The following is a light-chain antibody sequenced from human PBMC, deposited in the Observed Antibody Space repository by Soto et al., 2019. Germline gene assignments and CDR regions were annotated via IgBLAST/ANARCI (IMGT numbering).Light chain of an antibody. V-gene: IGKV1-9*01. J-gene: IGKJ1*01. Sequence: GDRVTIACRASQSVSNWLAWYQQKPGKAPKLLMYAASTLQSGVPSRFSGSGSGTEFTLTISSLQPEDFATYYCQQLKSYPQTFGQGTKVDI. CDR1: QSVSNW. CDR2: AAS. CDR3: QQLKSYPQT.